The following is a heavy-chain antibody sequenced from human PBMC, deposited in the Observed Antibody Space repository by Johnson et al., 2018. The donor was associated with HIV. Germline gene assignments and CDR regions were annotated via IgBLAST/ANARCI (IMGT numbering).Heavy chain of an antibody. Sequence: QVQLVESGGGLVQPGGSLRLSCAASGFTFSSYGMHWVRQAPGKGLEWVAFIRYDGSNKYYADSVKGRFTISRDNSKNTLYLQMNSLRAEDTAVYYCAKGGIQLWLTDAFDIWGQGTMVTVSS. V-gene: IGHV3-30*02. CDR1: GFTFSSYG. J-gene: IGHJ3*02. CDR3: AKGGIQLWLTDAFDI. D-gene: IGHD5-18*01. CDR2: IRYDGSNK.